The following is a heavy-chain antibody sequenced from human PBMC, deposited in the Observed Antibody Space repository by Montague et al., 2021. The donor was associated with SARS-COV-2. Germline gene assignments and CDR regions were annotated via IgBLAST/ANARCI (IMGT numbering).Heavy chain of an antibody. Sequence: SLRLSCATFGFSFINHGMSWVRQAPGKGLEWVSAIDSLGTGTYYAESVKGRSTISRDNADATLSLQMNSLRVEDTALYFCAKDRVDDNGWSVDYWGQGTLVTVSS. CDR1: GFSFINHG. J-gene: IGHJ4*02. V-gene: IGHV3-23*01. CDR3: AKDRVDDNGWSVDY. CDR2: IDSLGTGT. D-gene: IGHD6-19*01.